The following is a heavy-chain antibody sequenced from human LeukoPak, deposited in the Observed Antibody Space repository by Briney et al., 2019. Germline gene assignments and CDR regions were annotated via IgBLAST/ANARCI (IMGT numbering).Heavy chain of an antibody. J-gene: IGHJ4*02. Sequence: GGSLRLSCAASGFIFSGYAIYWVRQAPGKGREYVSGISSNGGSTYYANSVKGRFTISRDNSKTMLYLQMGSLRAEDMAVYYCARERGSGWFRYFDYWGQGTLVTVSS. D-gene: IGHD6-19*01. CDR3: ARERGSGWFRYFDY. CDR2: ISSNGGST. V-gene: IGHV3-64*01. CDR1: GFIFSGYA.